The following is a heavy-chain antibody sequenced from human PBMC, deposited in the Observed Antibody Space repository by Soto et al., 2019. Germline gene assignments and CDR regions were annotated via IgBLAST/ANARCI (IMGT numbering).Heavy chain of an antibody. D-gene: IGHD3-9*01. Sequence: LSLTCTVSXASISGYHWSWIRQPPGKGLECLGYISYSGATNYNPSLKSRVTMSIDTSKNQFSLQLNSVTAADTAVYYCARGFAIDWYTYYFDYWGQGPLVTVSS. J-gene: IGHJ4*02. CDR3: ARGFAIDWYTYYFDY. V-gene: IGHV4-59*08. CDR1: XASISGYH. CDR2: ISYSGAT.